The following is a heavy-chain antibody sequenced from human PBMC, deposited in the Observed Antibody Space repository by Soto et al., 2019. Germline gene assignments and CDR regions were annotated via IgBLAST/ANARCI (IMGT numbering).Heavy chain of an antibody. D-gene: IGHD2-15*01. CDR2: INSNGGSP. J-gene: IGHJ4*02. Sequence: GGSLRLSCSASGFSIDNYAIHWVRQAPGKGLEYVSAINSNGGSPYYTDSVTGRVTVSRDNSKNKLYLHLSSLRPEDTTVYYCVRGILAKWCSFCPYYFLSWGQETLVTVSS. CDR3: VRGILAKWCSFCPYYFLS. CDR1: GFSIDNYA. V-gene: IGHV3-64D*06.